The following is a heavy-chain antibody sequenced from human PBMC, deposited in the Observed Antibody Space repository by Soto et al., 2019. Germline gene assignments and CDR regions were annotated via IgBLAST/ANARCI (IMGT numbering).Heavy chain of an antibody. CDR2: ISWNSGSI. J-gene: IGHJ2*01. CDR1: GFTFDDYA. V-gene: IGHV3-9*01. Sequence: EVQLVESGGGLVQPGRSLRLSCAASGFTFDDYAMHWVRQAPGKGLEWVSGISWNSGSIGYADSVKGRFTNSRDNAKNSLYLQMNSLRAEDTALYYCAKNMGRGDYVWYFDLWGRGTLVTVSS. CDR3: AKNMGRGDYVWYFDL. D-gene: IGHD4-17*01.